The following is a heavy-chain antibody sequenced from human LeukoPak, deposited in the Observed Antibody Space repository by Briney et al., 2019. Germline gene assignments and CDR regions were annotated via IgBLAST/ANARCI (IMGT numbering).Heavy chain of an antibody. CDR3: ARHAYDFWSGYLTNSFDY. CDR2: IYPGDSDT. CDR1: GYSFTSYW. Sequence: GESLKISCKGSGYSFTSYWIGWVRQMPGKGLEWMGIIYPGDSDTRYSPSFQGQVTISADKSISTAYLQWSSLKASDTAMYYCARHAYDFWSGYLTNSFDYWGQGTLVTVSS. D-gene: IGHD3-3*01. J-gene: IGHJ4*02. V-gene: IGHV5-51*01.